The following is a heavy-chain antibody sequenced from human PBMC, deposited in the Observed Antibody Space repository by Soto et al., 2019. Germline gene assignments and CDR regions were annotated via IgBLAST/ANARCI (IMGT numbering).Heavy chain of an antibody. Sequence: GGSLRLSCAASGFTFSSYAMSWVRQAPGKGLEWVSAISGSGGSTYYADSVKGRFTISRDNSKNTLYLQMNSLRAEDTAVYYCAKDIRDYYGSGSYQYWGQGTLVTVSS. CDR2: ISGSGGST. CDR3: AKDIRDYYGSGSYQY. D-gene: IGHD3-10*01. CDR1: GFTFSSYA. J-gene: IGHJ4*02. V-gene: IGHV3-23*01.